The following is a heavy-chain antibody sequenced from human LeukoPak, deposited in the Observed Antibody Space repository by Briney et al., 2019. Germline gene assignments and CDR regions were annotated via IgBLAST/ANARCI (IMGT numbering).Heavy chain of an antibody. V-gene: IGHV1-69*04. CDR2: IIPILGIA. CDR3: ARDPQGYCSGGSCYSAY. CDR1: GGTFSSYT. D-gene: IGHD2-15*01. Sequence: AASVKVSCKASGGTFSSYTISWVRQAPGQGLEWMGRIIPILGIANYAQKFQGRVTITADKSTSTAYMELSSLRSEDTAVYYCARDPQGYCSGGSCYSAYWGQGTLVPSPQ. J-gene: IGHJ4*02.